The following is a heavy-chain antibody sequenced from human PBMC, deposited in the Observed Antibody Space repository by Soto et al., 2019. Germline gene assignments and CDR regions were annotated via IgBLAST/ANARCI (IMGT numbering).Heavy chain of an antibody. Sequence: PSETLSLTCTVSGGSISSGGYYWSWIRQHPGKGLEWIGYIYYSGSTYYNPSLKSRVTISVDTSKNQFSLKLSSVTAADTAVYYCAREGRGSNWNDGSPNWFDPWGQGTLVTVSS. CDR3: AREGRGSNWNDGSPNWFDP. CDR1: GGSISSGGYY. CDR2: IYYSGST. V-gene: IGHV4-31*03. J-gene: IGHJ5*02. D-gene: IGHD1-20*01.